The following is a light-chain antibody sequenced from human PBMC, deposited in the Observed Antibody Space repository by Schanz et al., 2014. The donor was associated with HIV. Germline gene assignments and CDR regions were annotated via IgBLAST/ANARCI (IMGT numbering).Light chain of an antibody. V-gene: IGKV1-5*03. CDR1: QSITSW. Sequence: DIQMTQSPSTLSASVGDRVTITCRASQSITSWLAWYQQKPGKVPKLLIYEASTLESGVPPRFSGSGSGTEFTLTIINLQPDDSATHYCHQYATSSWTFGQGTKVEIK. CDR3: HQYATSSWT. J-gene: IGKJ1*01. CDR2: EAS.